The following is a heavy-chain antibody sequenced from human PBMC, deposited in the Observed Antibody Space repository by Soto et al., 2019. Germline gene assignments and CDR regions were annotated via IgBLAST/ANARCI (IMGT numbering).Heavy chain of an antibody. CDR3: ARTGIAVAGDYYYGMDV. V-gene: IGHV4-59*01. Sequence: SETLSLTCTVSGGSISSYYWSWIRQPPGKGLEWIGYIYYSGSTNYNPSHKSRVTISVDTSKNQFSLKLSSVTAADTALYYCARTGIAVAGDYYYGMDVWGQGTTVTVSS. J-gene: IGHJ6*02. CDR2: IYYSGST. D-gene: IGHD6-19*01. CDR1: GGSISSYY.